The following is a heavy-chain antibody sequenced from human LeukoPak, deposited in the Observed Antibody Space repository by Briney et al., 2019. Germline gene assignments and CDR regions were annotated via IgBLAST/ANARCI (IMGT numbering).Heavy chain of an antibody. J-gene: IGHJ5*02. Sequence: PSETLSLTCTVSGVSISSSSYYWGWIRQPPGKGLEWIGSIYYSGSTYYNPSLKSRVTISVDTSKNQFSLKLSSVTAADTAVYYCARGHHSFGVDGNWFDPWGQGTLVTVSS. CDR1: GVSISSSSYY. V-gene: IGHV4-39*07. CDR3: ARGHHSFGVDGNWFDP. D-gene: IGHD3-3*01. CDR2: IYYSGST.